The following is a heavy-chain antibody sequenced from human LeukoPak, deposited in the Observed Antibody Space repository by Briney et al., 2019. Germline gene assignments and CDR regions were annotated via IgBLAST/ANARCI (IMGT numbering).Heavy chain of an antibody. Sequence: GGSLRLSCAASGFTFSSYAMHWVRQAPGKGLKWVAVISYDGSNKYHADSVKGRFTISRDNSKNTLYLQMNSLRAEDTAVYYCARDPGAHALTADAFDIWGQGTMVTVSS. D-gene: IGHD1-26*01. CDR3: ARDPGAHALTADAFDI. CDR1: GFTFSSYA. J-gene: IGHJ3*02. CDR2: ISYDGSNK. V-gene: IGHV3-30*04.